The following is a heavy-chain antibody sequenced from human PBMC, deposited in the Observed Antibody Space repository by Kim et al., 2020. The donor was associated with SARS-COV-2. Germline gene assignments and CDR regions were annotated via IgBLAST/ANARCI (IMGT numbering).Heavy chain of an antibody. D-gene: IGHD3-22*01. V-gene: IGHV1-18*01. J-gene: IGHJ4*02. CDR1: GYTFSSYG. Sequence: ASAKVSCKASGYTFSSYGISWVRQAPGQGLEWMGWISGYNGNTAYAEKLQGRVTMTTDTSTSTTYMELRSLRPGDTAVYYCARGGLPYYDSSGAYFDYWGQGTLVTVSS. CDR2: ISGYNGNT. CDR3: ARGGLPYYDSSGAYFDY.